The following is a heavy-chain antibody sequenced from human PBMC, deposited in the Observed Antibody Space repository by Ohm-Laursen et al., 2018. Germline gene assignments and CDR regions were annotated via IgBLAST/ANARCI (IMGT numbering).Heavy chain of an antibody. CDR2: IKSKTDGGTT. J-gene: IGHJ4*02. CDR3: TTSRVVAAHFDY. Sequence: SLRLSCAASGFTFSNAWMSWVRQAPGKGLEWVGRIKSKTDGGTTDYAAPVKGRFTISRDDSKNTLYLQMNSLKTEDTAVYYCTTSRVVAAHFDYWGQGTLVTVSS. V-gene: IGHV3-15*01. CDR1: GFTFSNAW. D-gene: IGHD2-15*01.